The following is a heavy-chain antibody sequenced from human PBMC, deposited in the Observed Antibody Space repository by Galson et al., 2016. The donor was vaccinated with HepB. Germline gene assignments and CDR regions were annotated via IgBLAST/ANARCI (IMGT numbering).Heavy chain of an antibody. CDR3: ARGGPFHYTSVWYGSQDFDY. V-gene: IGHV3-30*03. CDR2: ISYDGSKK. CDR1: GFTFANYG. D-gene: IGHD6-13*01. Sequence: SLRLSCAASGFTFANYGMHWVRQAPGKGLEWVAHISYDGSKKFHGDTLNGRFSISRENSKNTLYLQVNSLRADDTAIYYCARGGPFHYTSVWYGSQDFDYWGQGTLVTVFS. J-gene: IGHJ4*02.